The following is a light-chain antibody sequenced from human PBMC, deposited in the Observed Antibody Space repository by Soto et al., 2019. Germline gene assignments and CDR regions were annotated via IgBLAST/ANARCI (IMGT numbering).Light chain of an antibody. J-gene: IGLJ1*01. Sequence: QSVLTQPPSVSGAPGQRVTISCTGSSSNIGAGYDVHWYQRLPGTAPKVLIYNNNNRPSGVPYRFSGSKSGTSASLAITGLQAEDEADYYCQSYDSSLSGSYVFGTGTKLTVL. V-gene: IGLV1-40*01. CDR1: SSNIGAGYD. CDR2: NNN. CDR3: QSYDSSLSGSYV.